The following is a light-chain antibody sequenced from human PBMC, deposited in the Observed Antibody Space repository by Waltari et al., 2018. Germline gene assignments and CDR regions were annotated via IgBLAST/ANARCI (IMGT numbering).Light chain of an antibody. CDR2: KAN. J-gene: IGLJ3*02. V-gene: IGLV8-61*01. Sequence: QTVVTQEPSLSVSPGGPVTLTCTLSSGSVSTTSYATWYQQTPGQPPRTLVYKANARSSGVPDRFSGSIRGNKAALTITGAQADDESDYYCALYMGSGIWVFGGGTKLTVL. CDR1: SGSVSTTSY. CDR3: ALYMGSGIWV.